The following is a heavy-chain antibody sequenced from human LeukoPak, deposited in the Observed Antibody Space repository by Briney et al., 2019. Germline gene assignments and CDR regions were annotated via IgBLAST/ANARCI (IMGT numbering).Heavy chain of an antibody. D-gene: IGHD3-22*01. Sequence: DPGGSLRLSCAASGFTFNNHAMSWVRQAPGKGLAWVSAIRSGGDTTYYADSVKGRFTISRDNSKNMVYLQMNSLRAEDTAVYFCAKRGVVIRVILVGFHKEAYYFDSWGQGALVTVSS. CDR1: GFTFNNHA. V-gene: IGHV3-23*01. J-gene: IGHJ4*02. CDR3: AKRGVVIRVILVGFHKEAYYFDS. CDR2: IRSGGDTT.